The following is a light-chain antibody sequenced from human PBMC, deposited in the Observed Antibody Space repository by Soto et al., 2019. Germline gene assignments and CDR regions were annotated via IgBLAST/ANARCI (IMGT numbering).Light chain of an antibody. Sequence: QTVVTQELSLTVSPGGTVTLTCASGTGAVTSGFYPSWFQQKPGQAPRSLIYSTDNKHSWTPARFSGSLLGGKAALTLSGVQPEDEAEYYCLLYYGGAQVFGGGTKLTVL. CDR3: LLYYGGAQV. CDR1: TGAVTSGFY. J-gene: IGLJ2*01. CDR2: STD. V-gene: IGLV7-43*01.